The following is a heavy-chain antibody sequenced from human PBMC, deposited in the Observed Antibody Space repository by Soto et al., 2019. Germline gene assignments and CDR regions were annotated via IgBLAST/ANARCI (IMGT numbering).Heavy chain of an antibody. CDR1: GGTFSSYA. J-gene: IGHJ6*02. CDR3: ARDPACTNGVCYSFDYYYGMDV. V-gene: IGHV1-69*01. CDR2: IIPIFGTA. Sequence: QVQLVQSGAEVKKPGSSVKVSFKASGGTFSSYAISWVRQAPRQRLEWMGGIIPIFGTANYAQKFQGRVTITADESTSTAYRELSSLRSEDTAVYYCARDPACTNGVCYSFDYYYGMDVWGQGTTVTVSS. D-gene: IGHD2-8*01.